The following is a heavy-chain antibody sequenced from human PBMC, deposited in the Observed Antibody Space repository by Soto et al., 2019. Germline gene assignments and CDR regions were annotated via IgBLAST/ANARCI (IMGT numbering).Heavy chain of an antibody. CDR3: LKYDWGPGLS. J-gene: IGHJ5*02. Sequence: PGGSLRLPCAASGFTIIGSSIHWVRRAPSKGPGWLPISLYGGNSASYRLSMKGLFTISRDFTKYSLLLQMDSPTPEDTAMYYGLKYDWGPGLSWGRGSLCAVSS. V-gene: IGHV3-30-3*02. CDR1: GFTIIGSS. CDR2: SLYGGNSA. D-gene: IGHD7-27*01.